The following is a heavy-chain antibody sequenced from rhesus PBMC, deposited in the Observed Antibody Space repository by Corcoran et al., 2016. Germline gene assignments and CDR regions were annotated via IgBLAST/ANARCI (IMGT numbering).Heavy chain of an antibody. CDR1: GSSIRIGYE. Sequence: QVQLQESGPGLLKPSETLSLTCAVSGSSIRIGYEWNWIRQPPGKGLEWIGSVAGRSGDTKFNPSLNSRVTLSRDTSKNQFSLRLTSVTAADTAVYYCARGGAFDFWGQGLRVTVSS. J-gene: IGHJ3*01. CDR3: ARGGAFDF. V-gene: IGHV4-127*01. CDR2: VAGRSGDT.